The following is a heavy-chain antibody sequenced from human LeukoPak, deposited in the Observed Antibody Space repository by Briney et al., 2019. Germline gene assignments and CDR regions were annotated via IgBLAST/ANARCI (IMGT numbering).Heavy chain of an antibody. CDR3: AKDRPNYYDSSGLDY. CDR1: GFTFSSYW. Sequence: GGSLRLSCAASGFTFSSYWMHWVRQAPGKGLVWVSRINSDGSSTSYADSVKGRFTISRDNSKNTLYLQMNSLRAEDTAVYYCAKDRPNYYDSSGLDYWGQGTLVTVSS. D-gene: IGHD3-22*01. J-gene: IGHJ4*02. CDR2: INSDGSST. V-gene: IGHV3-74*01.